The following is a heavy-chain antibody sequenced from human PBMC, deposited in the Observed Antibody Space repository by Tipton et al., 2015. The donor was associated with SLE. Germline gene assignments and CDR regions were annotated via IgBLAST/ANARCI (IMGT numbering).Heavy chain of an antibody. CDR2: IYYSGST. CDR1: GGSISSYY. D-gene: IGHD3-10*01. Sequence: LRLSCTVSGGSISSYYWSWIRQLPGKGLEWIGYIYYSGSTNYNPSLKSRVTISVDTSKNQFSLKLSSVTAADTAVYYCARDGPGMMGYFDLWGRGTLVTVSS. CDR3: ARDGPGMMGYFDL. V-gene: IGHV4-59*01. J-gene: IGHJ2*01.